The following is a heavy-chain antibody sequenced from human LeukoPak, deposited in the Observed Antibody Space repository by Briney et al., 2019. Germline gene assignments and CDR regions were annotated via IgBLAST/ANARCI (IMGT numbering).Heavy chain of an antibody. CDR2: IKQDGSEK. V-gene: IGHV3-7*01. CDR3: ARDEGYYGSGSYYSAPNWFDP. Sequence: GGSLRLSCAASGFTFSSYWMSWVRQAPGKGLEWVANIKQDGSEKYYVDSVKGRFTISRDNAKNSLYLQMNSLRAEDTAVYYCARDEGYYGSGSYYSAPNWFDPWGQGTLVTVSS. D-gene: IGHD3-10*01. J-gene: IGHJ5*02. CDR1: GFTFSSYW.